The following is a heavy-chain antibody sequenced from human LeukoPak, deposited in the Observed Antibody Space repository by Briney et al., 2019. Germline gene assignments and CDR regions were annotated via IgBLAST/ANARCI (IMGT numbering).Heavy chain of an antibody. Sequence: GGSLRLSCAASGFTIDDYAMHWVRQAPGKGLEWVSGISWNSGSIGYADSVKGRFTISRDNAKNSLYLQMNSLKTEDTAVYYCTRLSGDNWNYGGNFDSWGQGTLVTVSS. D-gene: IGHD1-7*01. CDR3: TRLSGDNWNYGGNFDS. V-gene: IGHV3-9*01. CDR2: ISWNSGSI. J-gene: IGHJ4*02. CDR1: GFTIDDYA.